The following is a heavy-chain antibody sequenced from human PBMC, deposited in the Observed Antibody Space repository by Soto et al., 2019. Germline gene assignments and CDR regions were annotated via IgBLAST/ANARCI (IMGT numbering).Heavy chain of an antibody. D-gene: IGHD2-15*01. V-gene: IGHV3-23*01. Sequence: GGSLRLSCAASGFTFTSYAMGWVRQAPGKGLEWVSVVSSGGSTYYADSVTGRFTVSRDNSKNTLSLQMNSLRAEDTAVYYCAKRRGAGGHLDYWGQGALVTVSS. J-gene: IGHJ4*02. CDR3: AKRRGAGGHLDY. CDR1: GFTFTSYA. CDR2: VSSGGST.